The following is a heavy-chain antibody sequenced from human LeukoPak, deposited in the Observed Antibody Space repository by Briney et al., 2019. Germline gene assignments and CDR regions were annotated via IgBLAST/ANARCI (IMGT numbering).Heavy chain of an antibody. J-gene: IGHJ6*03. CDR3: ARVQLVDYYYYSYMDV. V-gene: IGHV3-20*04. Sequence: GGSLRLSCAAFGFIFDDYGMSWVRQAPGKGLEWVAGINWNGGSTGYADSVKGRFTISRDNAKNSLYLQMNSLRAEDTALYYCARVQLVDYYYYSYMDVWGKGTTVTVSS. CDR1: GFIFDDYG. CDR2: INWNGGST. D-gene: IGHD6-6*01.